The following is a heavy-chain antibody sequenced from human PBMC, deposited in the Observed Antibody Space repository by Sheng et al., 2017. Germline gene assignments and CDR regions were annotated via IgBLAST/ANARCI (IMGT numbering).Heavy chain of an antibody. D-gene: IGHD3-16*02. CDR1: GFSFSSYA. V-gene: IGHV3-74*01. Sequence: VQLVQSGGGVVQPGGSLRLSCAASGFSFSSYAMHWVRQAPGKGLVWVSYINSDGSTTTYADSVKGRFTISRDNAKNTVYLQMDSLRAEDTAVYYCTRDRSYASDIWGQGTMVTVSS. J-gene: IGHJ3*02. CDR2: INSDGSTT. CDR3: TRDRSYASDI.